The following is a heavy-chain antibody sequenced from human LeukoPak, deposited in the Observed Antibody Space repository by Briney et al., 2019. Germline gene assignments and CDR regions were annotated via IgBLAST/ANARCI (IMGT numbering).Heavy chain of an antibody. V-gene: IGHV1-69*05. CDR1: GGTFSSYA. J-gene: IGHJ6*03. CDR3: ARGGSRSYYYYYMDG. CDR2: IIPIFGTA. Sequence: SVKVSCKASGGTFSSYAISWVRQAPGQGLEWMGGIIPIFGTANYAQKFQGRVTITTDEPTSPAYMELSSLRSEDTAVYYCARGGSRSYYYYYMDGWVKGTTVSVS. D-gene: IGHD3-10*01.